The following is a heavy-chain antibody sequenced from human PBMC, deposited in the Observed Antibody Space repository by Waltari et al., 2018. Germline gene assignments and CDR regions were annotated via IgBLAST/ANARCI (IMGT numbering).Heavy chain of an antibody. J-gene: IGHJ5*02. CDR1: GGPISSVDST. Sequence: QVQLQESGPGLVKPSQTLSLMCTVSGGPISSVDSTWSWSRQLPGKGLEWIGYIYYSGSTYYNPSLKSRVTISVDTSKNQFSLKLSSVTAADTAVYYCARVNEGTAAGNNWFDPWGQGTLVTVSS. D-gene: IGHD6-13*01. V-gene: IGHV4-30-4*01. CDR3: ARVNEGTAAGNNWFDP. CDR2: IYYSGST.